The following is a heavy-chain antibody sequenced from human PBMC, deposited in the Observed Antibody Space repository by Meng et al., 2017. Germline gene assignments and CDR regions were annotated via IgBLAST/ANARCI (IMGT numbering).Heavy chain of an antibody. CDR2: ISWNSGRI. CDR1: GFTFEDYA. Sequence: SLKISLAASGFTFEDYAMHWVRQAPGKGLEWVSGISWNSGRIGYADSVKGRFTISRDNAKNSLYLQMNSLRAEDTALYYCAKDVAAATIYFFYSWGQGTLVPVSS. D-gene: IGHD6-13*01. J-gene: IGHJ4*02. V-gene: IGHV3-9*01. CDR3: AKDVAAATIYFFYS.